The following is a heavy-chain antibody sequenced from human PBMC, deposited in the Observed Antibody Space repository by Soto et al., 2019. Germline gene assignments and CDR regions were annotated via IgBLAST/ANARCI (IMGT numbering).Heavy chain of an antibody. J-gene: IGHJ5*02. CDR1: GYTFTSFG. V-gene: IGHV1-18*01. D-gene: IGHD2-15*01. CDR3: ARDLGAAAPENWFDP. Sequence: ASVKFSCKASGYTFTSFGISWVRQAPGQGLEWMGWISAYNGNTDYAQKLQGRVTMTTDTSTSTAYMELRSLRSDDTGLYYCARDLGAAAPENWFDPWGQGTLVTVS. CDR2: ISAYNGNT.